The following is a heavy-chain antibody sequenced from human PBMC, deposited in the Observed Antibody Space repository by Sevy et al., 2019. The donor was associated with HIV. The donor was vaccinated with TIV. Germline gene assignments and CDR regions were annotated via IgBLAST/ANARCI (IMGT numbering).Heavy chain of an antibody. CDR2: FSFGCGRI. CDR3: AREGCTQPHDY. V-gene: IGHV3-23*01. CDR1: GFTFAKYS. Sequence: GGSLRLSCAASGFTFAKYSMSWVRQAPGKGLEWVSTFSFGCGRINYADSVKGRFTISRDAYKNTLFLQMNSLRAEDTATYFCAREGCTQPHDYWGQGTLVTVSS. J-gene: IGHJ4*02. D-gene: IGHD2-8*01.